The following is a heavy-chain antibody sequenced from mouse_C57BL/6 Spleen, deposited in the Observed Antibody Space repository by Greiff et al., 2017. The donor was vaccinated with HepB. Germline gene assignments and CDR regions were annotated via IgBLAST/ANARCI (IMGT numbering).Heavy chain of an antibody. CDR3: TRGSTMITTSFDY. V-gene: IGHV14-1*01. Sequence: EVKLMESGAELVRPGASVKLSCTASGFNIKDYYMHWVKQRPEQGLEWIGRIDPEDGDTEYAPKFQGKATMTADTSSNTAYLQLSSLTSEDTAVYYCTRGSTMITTSFDYWGQSTTLTVSS. CDR1: GFNIKDYY. D-gene: IGHD2-4*01. CDR2: IDPEDGDT. J-gene: IGHJ2*01.